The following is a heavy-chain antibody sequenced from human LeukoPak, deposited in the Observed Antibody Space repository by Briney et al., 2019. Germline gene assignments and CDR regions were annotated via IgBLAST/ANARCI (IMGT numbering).Heavy chain of an antibody. Sequence: GGSLRLSCAASGFTFSNAWMSWVRQAPGKGLEWVGRIKSKTDGGTTDYAAPVKGRFTISRDDSKNTLYLQMNSLKTEDTAVYYCTTAYYYDSSGYDQWGQGTLVTVSS. CDR2: IKSKTDGGTT. V-gene: IGHV3-15*01. CDR3: TTAYYYDSSGYDQ. CDR1: GFTFSNAW. D-gene: IGHD3-22*01. J-gene: IGHJ4*02.